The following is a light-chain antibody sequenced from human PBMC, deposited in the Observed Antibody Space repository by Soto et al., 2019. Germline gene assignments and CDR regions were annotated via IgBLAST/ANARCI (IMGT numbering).Light chain of an antibody. V-gene: IGKV3-20*01. Sequence: ENVLTQSPGTLSLSPGERATLSCRASQSVSSNYVAWYQQKPGQAPRLLVYGASGRATGIPDRFSGSGSGTDFTLTISRLEPEDFAVCYCQQYGSSRWTFGQGTKVEIK. CDR3: QQYGSSRWT. J-gene: IGKJ1*01. CDR2: GAS. CDR1: QSVSSNY.